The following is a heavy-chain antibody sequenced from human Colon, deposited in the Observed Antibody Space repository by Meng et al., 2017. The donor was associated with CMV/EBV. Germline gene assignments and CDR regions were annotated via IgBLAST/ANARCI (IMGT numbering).Heavy chain of an antibody. CDR2: VYHTGSI. Sequence: SSINNNWWSWVRQPPGEGLEWIGDVYHTGSINYNPSLQSRVTISVDTSNNQFSLKLRSVTAADTAVYYCARSARYYDILTGSYYFDYWGQGSLVTVSS. V-gene: IGHV4-4*02. CDR1: SSINNNW. J-gene: IGHJ4*02. CDR3: ARSARYYDILTGSYYFDY. D-gene: IGHD3-9*01.